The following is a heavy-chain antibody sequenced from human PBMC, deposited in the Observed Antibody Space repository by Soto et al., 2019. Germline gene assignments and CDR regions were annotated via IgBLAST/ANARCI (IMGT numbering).Heavy chain of an antibody. V-gene: IGHV4-39*01. CDR3: ARHSPAISISDH. CDR1: GGSISSYY. CDR2: IYYSGST. D-gene: IGHD3-3*01. Sequence: SETLSLTCTVSGGSISSYYWGWIRQPPGKGLEWIGSIYYSGSTYYNPSLKSRVTISVDTSKNQFSPKLSSVTAADTAVYYCARHSPAISISDHWGQGTLVTVSS. J-gene: IGHJ4*02.